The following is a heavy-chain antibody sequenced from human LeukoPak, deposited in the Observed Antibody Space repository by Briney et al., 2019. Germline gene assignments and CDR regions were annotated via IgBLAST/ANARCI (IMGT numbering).Heavy chain of an antibody. D-gene: IGHD6-19*01. V-gene: IGHV3-30*04. CDR2: ISYDGSNK. CDR3: ARGYSSGWYLGDYFDY. CDR1: GFTFSSYA. Sequence: GRSLRLSCAASGFTFSSYAMHLVRQAPGKGLEWVAVISYDGSNKYYADSVKGRFTISRDNSKNTLYLQMNSLRAEDTAVYYCARGYSSGWYLGDYFDYWGQGTLVTVSS. J-gene: IGHJ4*02.